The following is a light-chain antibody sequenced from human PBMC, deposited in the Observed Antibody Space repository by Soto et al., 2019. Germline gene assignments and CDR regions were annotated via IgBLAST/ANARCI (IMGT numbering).Light chain of an antibody. CDR3: QQSYSTPGT. Sequence: DIQMTQSPSSLSASVGDRVTITCRASQSISSYLNWYQRKPGKAPKLLIYAASSLQSGVPSRFCGSGSGTDFTLTISSLQPEDFATYYCQQSYSTPGTFGQGTRLEIK. CDR1: QSISSY. J-gene: IGKJ5*01. V-gene: IGKV1-39*01. CDR2: AAS.